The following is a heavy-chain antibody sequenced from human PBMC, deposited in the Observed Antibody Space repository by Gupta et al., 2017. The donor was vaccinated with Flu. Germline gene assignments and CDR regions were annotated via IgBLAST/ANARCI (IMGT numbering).Heavy chain of an antibody. J-gene: IGHJ4*02. CDR1: GFPFSGYE. CDR2: ISVSGNTI. CDR3: ARDLQGLGVTTLDY. D-gene: IGHD1-26*01. Sequence: EVQLVESGGGLVQPGGSLRLSCAASGFPFSGYEMNWVRQAPGKGLEWVSYISVSGNTIYYADAVKGRFTISREDAKNSLYLQMERLRAEDTAVYYCARDLQGLGVTTLDYWGQGTLVTVSS. V-gene: IGHV3-48*03.